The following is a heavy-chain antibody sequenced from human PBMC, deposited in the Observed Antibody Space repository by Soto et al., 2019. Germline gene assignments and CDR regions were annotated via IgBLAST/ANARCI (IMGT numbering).Heavy chain of an antibody. CDR1: GFTFSSYG. J-gene: IGHJ4*02. CDR3: AKSYYDSSGYIDY. D-gene: IGHD3-22*01. Sequence: GGSLRLSCAASGFTFSSYGMHWVRQAPGKGLEWVAVISYDGSNKYYADSVKGRFTISRDNSKNTLYLQMNSLRSEDTAVYYRAKSYYDSSGYIDYWGQGTLVTVSS. V-gene: IGHV3-30*18. CDR2: ISYDGSNK.